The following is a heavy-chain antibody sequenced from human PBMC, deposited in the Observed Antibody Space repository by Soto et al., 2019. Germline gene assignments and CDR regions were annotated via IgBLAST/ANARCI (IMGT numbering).Heavy chain of an antibody. CDR1: GGSISSGGYY. V-gene: IGHV4-31*01. CDR3: ARRHSSSWPPVGMDV. Sequence: QVQLQESGPGLVKPSQTLSLTCTVSGGSISSGGYYWSWIRQHPGKGLEWIGYIYYSGSTYYNPSLQSLVIISVNTSKNQFSLKLSSVTAADTAVYYCARRHSSSWPPVGMDVWGQGTTVTVSS. D-gene: IGHD6-13*01. J-gene: IGHJ6*02. CDR2: IYYSGST.